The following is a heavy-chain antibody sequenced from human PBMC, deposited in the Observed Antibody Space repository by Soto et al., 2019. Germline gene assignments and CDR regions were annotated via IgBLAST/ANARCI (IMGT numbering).Heavy chain of an antibody. CDR1: GGSFSGYY. CDR3: ARVKETVTSWPDAFDI. V-gene: IGHV4-34*01. CDR2: INHSGST. D-gene: IGHD4-17*01. Sequence: SETLSLTCAVYGGSFSGYYWSWIRQPPGKGLEWIGEINHSGSTNYNPSLKSRVTISVDTSKNQFSLKLSSVTAADTAVYYCARVKETVTSWPDAFDIWGQGTMVTVSS. J-gene: IGHJ3*02.